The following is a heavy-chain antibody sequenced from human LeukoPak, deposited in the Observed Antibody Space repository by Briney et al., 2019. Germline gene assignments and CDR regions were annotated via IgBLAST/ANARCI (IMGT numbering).Heavy chain of an antibody. CDR1: GFTFSDYY. CDR2: ISPGGGTT. Sequence: GGSLRLSCAASGFTFSDYYMSWIRQAPARGLEWVASISPGGGTTYYADYVKGRFTISRDNSNNTLYVQMNSPRAEDTAVYYCAKVRSGSANWALRIFDNWGQGTLVTVSS. J-gene: IGHJ4*02. CDR3: AKVRSGSANWALRIFDN. V-gene: IGHV3-23*01. D-gene: IGHD1-1*01.